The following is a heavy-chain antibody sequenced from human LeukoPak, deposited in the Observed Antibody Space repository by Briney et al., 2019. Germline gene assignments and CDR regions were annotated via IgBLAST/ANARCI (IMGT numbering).Heavy chain of an antibody. CDR2: IKSKRDGGTI. J-gene: IGHJ3*02. D-gene: IGHD3-3*01. CDR3: ARGILRFLEWLAIDAFDI. Sequence: GGSLRLSCAASGFTFSNAWMTWVRQAPGKGLEWVGRIKSKRDGGTIDYAARVKGRFTISRDDSKDTLYLQMNSLKIEDAAVYYCARGILRFLEWLAIDAFDIWGQGTMVTVSS. CDR1: GFTFSNAW. V-gene: IGHV3-15*01.